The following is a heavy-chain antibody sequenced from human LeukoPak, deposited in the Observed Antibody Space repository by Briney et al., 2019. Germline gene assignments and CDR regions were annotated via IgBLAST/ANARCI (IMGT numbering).Heavy chain of an antibody. D-gene: IGHD3-22*01. CDR3: AKDVVSQYYYDSSGYYYEYNWFDP. J-gene: IGHJ5*02. Sequence: PGGSLRLSCAASGFTFSSYAMSWVRQAPGKGLEWVSAISGSGGSTYYADSVKGRFTISRDNSKNTLYLQMNSLRAEDTAVYYCAKDVVSQYYYDSSGYYYEYNWFDPWAREPWSPSPQ. V-gene: IGHV3-23*01. CDR2: ISGSGGST. CDR1: GFTFSSYA.